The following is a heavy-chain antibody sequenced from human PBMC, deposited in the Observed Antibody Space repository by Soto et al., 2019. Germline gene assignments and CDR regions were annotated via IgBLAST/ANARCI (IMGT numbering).Heavy chain of an antibody. D-gene: IGHD4-4*01. CDR2: IYYSGST. Sequence: SETLSLTCTVSGGSISSYYWSWIRQPPGKGLEWIGYIYYSGSTNYNPSLKSRVTISVDTSKNQFSLKLSSVTAADTAVYYCSGGGYSNYVEAFDYWGQGTLVTVSS. CDR3: SGGGYSNYVEAFDY. V-gene: IGHV4-59*01. J-gene: IGHJ4*02. CDR1: GGSISSYY.